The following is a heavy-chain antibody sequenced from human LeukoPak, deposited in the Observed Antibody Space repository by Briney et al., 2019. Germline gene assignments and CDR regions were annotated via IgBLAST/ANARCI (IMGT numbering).Heavy chain of an antibody. D-gene: IGHD1-14*01. J-gene: IGHJ6*03. Sequence: ASVKISCKASGYTFTDYCMHWVQQAPGKGLEWMGRVDPEDGETIYAEKFQGRVTITADTSTDTAYMELSSLRSEDTAVYYCATRNHYYYYMDVWGKGTTVTVSS. CDR2: VDPEDGET. CDR1: GYTFTDYC. CDR3: ATRNHYYYYMDV. V-gene: IGHV1-69-2*01.